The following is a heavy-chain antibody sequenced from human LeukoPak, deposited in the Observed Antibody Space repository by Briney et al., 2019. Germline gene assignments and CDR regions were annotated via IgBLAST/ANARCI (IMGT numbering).Heavy chain of an antibody. CDR1: EFTYG. D-gene: IGHD5-12*01. CDR2: ISSSGSNT. CDR3: AKAPEGKSAYALPAN. V-gene: IGHV3-23*01. Sequence: PGGSLRLSCAASEFTYGMNWVRQAPGKGLECVSAISSSGSNTYYADSVKGRFTISRDNSKNTLYLQMNSLRVEDTALYYCAKAPEGKSAYALPANWGQGTLVTVSS. J-gene: IGHJ4*02.